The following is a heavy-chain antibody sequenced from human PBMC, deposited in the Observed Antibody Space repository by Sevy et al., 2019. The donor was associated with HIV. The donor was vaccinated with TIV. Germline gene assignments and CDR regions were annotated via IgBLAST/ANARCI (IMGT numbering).Heavy chain of an antibody. D-gene: IGHD3-10*01. CDR2: LIAVFGTT. V-gene: IGHV1-69*13. Sequence: ASVKVSCKASGGIFRSNAISWVRQAPGQGLEWMGGLIAVFGTTNYAQKFQGRVTVTADESRSTAYMELSSLRSEDTAVYYCAIDKYYYVSGSFDYWGQGTQVTVSS. CDR1: GGIFRSNA. CDR3: AIDKYYYVSGSFDY. J-gene: IGHJ4*01.